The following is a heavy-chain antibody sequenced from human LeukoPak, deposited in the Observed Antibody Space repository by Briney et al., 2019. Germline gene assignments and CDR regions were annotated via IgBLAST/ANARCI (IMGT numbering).Heavy chain of an antibody. CDR3: ARGGEYSNSGDHFNY. V-gene: IGHV3-21*01. CDR1: GFTFSNYV. CDR2: ISSSSGYI. J-gene: IGHJ4*02. Sequence: GGSLRLSCAASGFTFSNYVMSWVRQAPGKGLEWVSPISSSSGYIFYADSVKGRFTISRDNAKNSLYLQLNSLRAEDTAVYYCARGGEYSNSGDHFNYWGQGTLVTVSS. D-gene: IGHD6-13*01.